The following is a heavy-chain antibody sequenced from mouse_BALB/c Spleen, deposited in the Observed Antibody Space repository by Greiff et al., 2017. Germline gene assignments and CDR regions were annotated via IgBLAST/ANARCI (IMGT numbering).Heavy chain of an antibody. CDR2: ISSGSSTI. CDR3: AISRDPYWYFDV. J-gene: IGHJ1*01. D-gene: IGHD3-3*01. Sequence: EVQRVESGGGLVQPGGSRKLSCAASGFTFSSFGMHWVRQAPEKGLEWVAYISSGSSTIYYADTVKGRFTISRDNPKNTLFLQMTSLSSEDTAMYYCAISRDPYWYFDVWGAGTTVTVSS. V-gene: IGHV5-17*02. CDR1: GFTFSSFG.